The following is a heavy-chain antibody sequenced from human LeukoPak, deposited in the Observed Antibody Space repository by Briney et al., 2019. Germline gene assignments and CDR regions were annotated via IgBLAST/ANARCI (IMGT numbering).Heavy chain of an antibody. J-gene: IGHJ6*02. CDR2: ISGGGDST. V-gene: IGHV3-23*01. CDR1: GFTFSTDV. D-gene: IGHD1-26*01. Sequence: GGSLRLSCAASGFTFSTDVMSWVRQAPGKGLEWVSSISGGGDSTYYADSVKGRFTISRDNSKNTLYLQMNSLRAEDTAIYYCAKGDGSSLAYYYGMDVWGQGTTVTVSS. CDR3: AKGDGSSLAYYYGMDV.